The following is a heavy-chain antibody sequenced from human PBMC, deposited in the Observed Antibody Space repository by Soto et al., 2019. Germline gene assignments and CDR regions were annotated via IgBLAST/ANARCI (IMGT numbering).Heavy chain of an antibody. J-gene: IGHJ4*02. V-gene: IGHV4-38-2*01. CDR2: IYHSGST. CDR3: ARGDYGDYSYFDS. D-gene: IGHD4-17*01. Sequence: SETLSLTCAVSGYSISSGYYWGWIRQPPGKGLEWIGSIYHSGSTYYNPSLKSRVTISVDRSKKEFSLRLSSVTAADTAVYYCARGDYGDYSYFDSWGRGTLVTVSS. CDR1: GYSISSGYY.